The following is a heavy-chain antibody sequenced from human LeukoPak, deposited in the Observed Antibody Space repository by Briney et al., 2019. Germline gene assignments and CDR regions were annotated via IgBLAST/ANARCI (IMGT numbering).Heavy chain of an antibody. D-gene: IGHD3-10*01. CDR3: ATYLGVTAAFDI. V-gene: IGHV3-53*01. CDR1: GFIVSSNY. J-gene: IGHJ3*02. Sequence: GGSLRLSCAASGFIVSSNYMSWVRQAPGKGLEWVSIIYSGAGTTYADSVKGRFTISRDKSKNTVYLQTNSLRVEDTAVYYCATYLGVTAAFDIWGLGTTVTVSP. CDR2: IYSGAGT.